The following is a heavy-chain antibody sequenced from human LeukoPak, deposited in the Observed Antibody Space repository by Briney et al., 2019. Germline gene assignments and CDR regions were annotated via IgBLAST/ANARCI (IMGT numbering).Heavy chain of an antibody. J-gene: IGHJ6*03. CDR1: GGSFSGYY. D-gene: IGHD3-9*01. Sequence: PSETLSLTCAVYGGSFSGYYWSWIRQPPGKGLEWIGEINHSGSTNYNPSLKSRVTMSVDTSKNQFSLKLSSVTAADTAVYYCARTAPNYDILTGYPYYYYMDVWGKGTTVTVSS. V-gene: IGHV4-34*01. CDR2: INHSGST. CDR3: ARTAPNYDILTGYPYYYYMDV.